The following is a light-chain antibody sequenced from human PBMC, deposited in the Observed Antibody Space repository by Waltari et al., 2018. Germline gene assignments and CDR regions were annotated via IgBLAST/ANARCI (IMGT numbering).Light chain of an antibody. CDR1: QSISSY. CDR3: QQSYSTPRT. Sequence: DIQMTQSPFSLSASVGDRVTITCRASQSISSYLHWHQQKPGKAPKLLIYAASSLQSGVPSRFSGSGSGTDFTLTISSLQPEDFATYYCQQSYSTPRTFGPGTKVDIK. J-gene: IGKJ3*01. V-gene: IGKV1-39*01. CDR2: AAS.